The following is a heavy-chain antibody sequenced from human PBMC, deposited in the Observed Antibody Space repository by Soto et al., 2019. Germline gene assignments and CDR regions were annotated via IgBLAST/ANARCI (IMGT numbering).Heavy chain of an antibody. CDR1: GGSISSYY. V-gene: IGHV4-59*01. Sequence: PSETLSLTCTVSGGSISSYYWSWIRQPPGKGLEWIGYIYYSGSTNYNPSLKSRVTISVDTSKNQFSLKLSSVTAADTAVYYCARGGTIVGANNWFDPWGQGTLVTVSS. CDR3: ARGGTIVGANNWFDP. J-gene: IGHJ5*02. CDR2: IYYSGST. D-gene: IGHD1-26*01.